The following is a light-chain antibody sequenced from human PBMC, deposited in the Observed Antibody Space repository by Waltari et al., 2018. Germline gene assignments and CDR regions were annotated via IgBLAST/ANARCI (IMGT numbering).Light chain of an antibody. J-gene: IGKJ2*01. V-gene: IGKV4-1*01. CDR2: WAS. Sequence: DIVMTQSPDSLAVSLGERATINCKSSQSVLYSPNNKNYLAWYQHKPGQPPKLLLYWASTRESGVPDRFSGSGSGTDFTLTISSLQAEDVAVYYCQQYYSNLHTFGQGTKLEIK. CDR3: QQYYSNLHT. CDR1: QSVLYSPNNKNY.